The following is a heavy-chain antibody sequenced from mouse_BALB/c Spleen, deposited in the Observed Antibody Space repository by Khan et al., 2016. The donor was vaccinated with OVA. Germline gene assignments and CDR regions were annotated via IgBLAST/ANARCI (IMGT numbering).Heavy chain of an antibody. CDR3: ARPAYDGYYDY. CDR2: ISTYSGNT. CDR1: GYTFTDYA. V-gene: IGHV1S137*01. Sequence: QVQLQQSGPELVRPGVSAKISCKGSGYTFTDYAMHWVKQSHAKSLEWIGLISTYSGNTDYNQKFKGKATMTVDKSSSTAYMELARLTSEDSAIYYWARPAYDGYYDYWGQGTTLTVSS. D-gene: IGHD2-3*01. J-gene: IGHJ2*01.